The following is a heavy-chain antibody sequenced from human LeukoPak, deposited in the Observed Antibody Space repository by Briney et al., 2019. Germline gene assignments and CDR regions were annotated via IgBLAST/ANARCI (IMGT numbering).Heavy chain of an antibody. Sequence: PGGSLRLSCAASGFTFSSYEMNWVRQAPGKGLEWVSYISSSGSTIYYADSVKGRFTISRDNAKNSLYLQMNSLRAEDTAVYYCARGGITMVRGAYYYYGMDVWGQGTTVTVSS. CDR1: GFTFSSYE. CDR3: ARGGITMVRGAYYYYGMDV. V-gene: IGHV3-48*03. D-gene: IGHD3-10*01. J-gene: IGHJ6*02. CDR2: ISSSGSTI.